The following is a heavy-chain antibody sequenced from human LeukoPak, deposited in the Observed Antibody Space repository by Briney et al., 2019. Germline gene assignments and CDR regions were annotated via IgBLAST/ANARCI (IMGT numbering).Heavy chain of an antibody. Sequence: PGGSLRLSCAASGFTFSSYAISWVRQAPGQGLEWMGGIIPIFGTANYAQKFQGRVTITADESTSTAYMELSSLRSEDTAVYYCARGGVTMIADDYWGQGTLVTVSS. CDR2: IIPIFGTA. D-gene: IGHD3-22*01. CDR1: GFTFSSYA. J-gene: IGHJ4*02. V-gene: IGHV1-69*01. CDR3: ARGGVTMIADDY.